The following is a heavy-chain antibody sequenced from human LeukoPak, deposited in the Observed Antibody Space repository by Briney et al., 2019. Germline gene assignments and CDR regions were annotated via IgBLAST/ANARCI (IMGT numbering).Heavy chain of an antibody. CDR1: GFTFSSYG. CDR2: IRYDGSNK. D-gene: IGHD3-22*01. CDR3: AKDPNYYDSSGYYSEFDY. J-gene: IGHJ4*02. V-gene: IGHV3-30*02. Sequence: GGSLRLSCAASGFTFSSYGMHWVRQAPGKGLEWVAFIRYDGSNKYYADSVKGRFTISRDNSKNTLYLQMNSVRAEDTAVYYCAKDPNYYDSSGYYSEFDYWGQGTLVTVSS.